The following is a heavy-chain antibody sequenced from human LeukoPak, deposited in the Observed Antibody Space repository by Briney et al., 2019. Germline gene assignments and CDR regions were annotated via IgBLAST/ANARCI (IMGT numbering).Heavy chain of an antibody. J-gene: IGHJ4*02. V-gene: IGHV4-30-4*02. CDR2: LYYSGST. Sequence: SDTLSLTCNVSGGSISSCDYYWSWIRHPPGKDLEGMIYLYYSGSTYYNQSLKSRVTISVDTSKNQFSLKLRSVTAADTAVYYCARTSYCGGDCYKGNSFDYWGQGTLVTVSS. D-gene: IGHD2-21*02. CDR1: GGSISSCDYY. CDR3: ARTSYCGGDCYKGNSFDY.